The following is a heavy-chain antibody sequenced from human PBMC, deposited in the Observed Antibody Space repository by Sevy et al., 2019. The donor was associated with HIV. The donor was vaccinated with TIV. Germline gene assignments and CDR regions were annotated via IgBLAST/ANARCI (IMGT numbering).Heavy chain of an antibody. Sequence: ASVKVSCKASGYTFTSYGISWVRQAPGQGLEWMGWISAYNGNTNYAQKLQGRVTMTTDTSTSTAYMELRSLRSDDTAVYYCARVVDYCTNGVCYKRAYYYYMDVWGKGTTVTVSS. CDR2: ISAYNGNT. CDR1: GYTFTSYG. J-gene: IGHJ6*03. D-gene: IGHD2-8*01. CDR3: ARVVDYCTNGVCYKRAYYYYMDV. V-gene: IGHV1-18*04.